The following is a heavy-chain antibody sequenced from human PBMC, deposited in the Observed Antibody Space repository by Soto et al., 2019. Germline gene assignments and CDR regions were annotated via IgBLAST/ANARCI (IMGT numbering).Heavy chain of an antibody. Sequence: GGSLRLSCAASGVTFSSYPMHWVRQAPGKGLEWVAVISYDGSNKYYAYSVKGRFTIPRDNSKNTLYLQINSLRAEGTAVYYCARDGANYYGSGENYYFGMDVWGQGTTVTVSS. D-gene: IGHD3-10*01. CDR1: GVTFSSYP. CDR2: ISYDGSNK. V-gene: IGHV3-30-3*01. J-gene: IGHJ6*02. CDR3: ARDGANYYGSGENYYFGMDV.